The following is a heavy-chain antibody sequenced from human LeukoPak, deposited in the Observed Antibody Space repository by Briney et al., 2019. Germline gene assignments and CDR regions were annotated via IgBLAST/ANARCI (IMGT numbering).Heavy chain of an antibody. CDR2: IYPGDSDT. J-gene: IGHJ4*02. V-gene: IGHV5-51*01. Sequence: GGSLRLSCKGSGYSFTSYWIGWVRQMPGKGLEWMGIIYPGDSDTRYSPSFQGQVTISADKSISTAYLQWSSLKASDTAMYYCARHILNGGFDYWGQGTLVTVSS. D-gene: IGHD1-1*01. CDR1: GYSFTSYW. CDR3: ARHILNGGFDY.